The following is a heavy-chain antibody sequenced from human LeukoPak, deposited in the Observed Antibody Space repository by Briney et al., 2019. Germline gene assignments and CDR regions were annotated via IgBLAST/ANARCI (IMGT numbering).Heavy chain of an antibody. CDR1: GGSISSSPYY. D-gene: IGHD1-1*01. CDR2: IYYRGNT. J-gene: IGHJ4*02. Sequence: PSETLSLTCTVSGGSISSSPYYWAWIRQPPGRGLEWIGSIYYRGNTYHNPSLKSRVTISVDTSKNEFSLNVISVTAADTAVYYCARPTTGPATQGYDYWGQGILVTVAS. CDR3: ARPTTGPATQGYDY. V-gene: IGHV4-39*01.